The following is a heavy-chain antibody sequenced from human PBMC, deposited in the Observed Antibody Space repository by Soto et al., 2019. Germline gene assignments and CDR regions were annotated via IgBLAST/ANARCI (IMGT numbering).Heavy chain of an antibody. V-gene: IGHV3-7*01. CDR3: EAGAYVFIWGSFAM. CDR1: GFRFRTYW. Sequence: EVQLVESGGGLVQPGGSLRLSCAGSGFRFRTYWMSWVRQAPGKGLEWVANIKQDGSERYYVYAVRGRFTISRDKGNYSRDLHMNRQIAEDTAVCYCEAGAYVFIWGSFAMWGKGALVTFPS. D-gene: IGHD3-16*01. J-gene: IGHJ4*02. CDR2: IKQDGSER.